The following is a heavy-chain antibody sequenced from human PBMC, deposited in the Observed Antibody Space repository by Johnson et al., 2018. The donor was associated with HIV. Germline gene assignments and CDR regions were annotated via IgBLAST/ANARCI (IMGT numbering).Heavy chain of an antibody. CDR2: INSDGSSS. CDR1: GFTLSSYW. Sequence: VQLVESGGGLVQPGGSLRLSCAASGFTLSSYWMHWVRQVPGKGPVWVSRINSDGSSSAYADSVKGRFTISRDGAKNTLYLQMNSLRAEDTAVYYCARYSESYPLSAFDIWGQGTMVTVSS. CDR3: ARYSESYPLSAFDI. J-gene: IGHJ3*02. V-gene: IGHV3-74*01. D-gene: IGHD1-26*01.